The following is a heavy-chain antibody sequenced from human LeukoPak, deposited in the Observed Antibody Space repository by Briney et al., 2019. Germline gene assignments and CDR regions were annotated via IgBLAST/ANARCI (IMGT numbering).Heavy chain of an antibody. CDR2: INPNSGGT. CDR3: ARVDYCTKGVCINFDL. CDR1: GYTFTGHY. V-gene: IGHV1-2*02. D-gene: IGHD2-8*01. J-gene: IGHJ4*02. Sequence: ASVKVSCKASGYTFTGHYIHWIRQAPGQGLEWMGWINPNSGGTKYAQKFQGRLTVTRDTSTSTAYMELSGLRADDAAAYYCARVDYCTKGVCINFDLWGQGTLVIVSS.